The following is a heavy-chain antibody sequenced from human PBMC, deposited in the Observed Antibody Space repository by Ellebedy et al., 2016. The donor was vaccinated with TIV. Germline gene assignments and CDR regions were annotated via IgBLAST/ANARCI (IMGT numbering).Heavy chain of an antibody. J-gene: IGHJ3*01. V-gene: IGHV5-51*01. CDR2: IYPGDSDT. CDR1: GYRFSTYW. CDR3: ARRPPAAVGGTADAFDV. Sequence: GESLKISCQGSGYRFSTYWIGWVRQMPGKGLEWMGVIYPGDSDTRYSPSLQGQVTISADKSITTAYLHWSTLEASDTAMYYCARRPPAAVGGTADAFDVWGQGTMVIVSS. D-gene: IGHD6-19*01.